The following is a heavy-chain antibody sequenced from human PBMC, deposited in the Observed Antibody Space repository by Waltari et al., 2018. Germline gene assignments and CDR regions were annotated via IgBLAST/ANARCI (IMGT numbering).Heavy chain of an antibody. CDR3: ARDKGFYDVLPGRGWFDP. Sequence: QVQLQASGPGLVKPSETLSLTCTVSNYSITRGYFLGWLRQSPGKGLEWIGSIYHTGTTYFNPSLKSRVTISIDTSKKQFSLRLRSVTAADTGVYFCARDKGFYDVLPGRGWFDPWGQGTLVTVSS. V-gene: IGHV4-38-2*02. CDR1: NYSITRGYF. CDR2: IYHTGTT. J-gene: IGHJ5*02. D-gene: IGHD3-9*01.